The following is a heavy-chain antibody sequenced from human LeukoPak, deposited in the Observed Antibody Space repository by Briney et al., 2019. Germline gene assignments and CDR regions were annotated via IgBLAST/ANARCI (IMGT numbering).Heavy chain of an antibody. CDR3: ARGETSFDY. J-gene: IGHJ4*02. Sequence: SETLSLTCSVSGGSISTYYWSWIRQPPGKGLEWMGFIYYSGSANYNPSLKSRVTISVDTSKNQFSLNLSSVTAADTAVYYCARGETSFDYWGQGTLVTVSS. D-gene: IGHD3-10*01. CDR1: GGSISTYY. V-gene: IGHV4-59*08. CDR2: IYYSGSA.